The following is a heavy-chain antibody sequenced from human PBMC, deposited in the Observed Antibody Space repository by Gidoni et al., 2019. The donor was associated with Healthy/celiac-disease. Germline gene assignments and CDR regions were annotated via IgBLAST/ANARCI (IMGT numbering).Heavy chain of an antibody. CDR2: ISSSSSYI. J-gene: IGHJ4*02. CDR1: GFTFSSYS. CDR3: ASPVLWGSSSRESLDY. V-gene: IGHV3-21*01. Sequence: EVQLVESGGGLVKPGGSLRLSCAASGFTFSSYSMNWVRQAPGKGLEWVSSISSSSSYIYYADSVKGRFTISRDNAKNSLYLQMNSLRAEDTAVYYCASPVLWGSSSRESLDYWGQGTLVTVSS. D-gene: IGHD6-6*01.